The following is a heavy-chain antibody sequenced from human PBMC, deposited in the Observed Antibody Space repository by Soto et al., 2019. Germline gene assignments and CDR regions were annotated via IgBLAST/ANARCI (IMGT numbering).Heavy chain of an antibody. CDR1: GFTFSSYG. CDR2: ISYDGSNK. D-gene: IGHD6-13*01. Sequence: PGGSLRLSCAASGFTFSSYGMHWVRQAPGKGLEWVAVISYDGSNKYYADSVKGRFTISRDNSKNTLYLQMNSLRAEDTAVYYCARDWVYSSSWYGPSYYYYYGMDVWGQGTTVTVSS. CDR3: ARDWVYSSSWYGPSYYYYYGMDV. J-gene: IGHJ6*02. V-gene: IGHV3-30*03.